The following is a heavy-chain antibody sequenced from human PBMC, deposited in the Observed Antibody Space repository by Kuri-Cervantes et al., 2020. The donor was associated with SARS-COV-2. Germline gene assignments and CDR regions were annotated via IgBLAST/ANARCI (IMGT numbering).Heavy chain of an antibody. CDR1: GYTLTELS. D-gene: IGHD2-8*01. Sequence: ASVKVSCKVSGYTLTELSMHWVRQAPGQGLEWMGGFDPEDGETIYAQKFQGRVTMTEDTSTDTAYMELSSLRSEDTAVYYCATVHTLCYDHYFDYWGQGTLVTVSS. J-gene: IGHJ4*02. CDR2: FDPEDGET. V-gene: IGHV1-24*01. CDR3: ATVHTLCYDHYFDY.